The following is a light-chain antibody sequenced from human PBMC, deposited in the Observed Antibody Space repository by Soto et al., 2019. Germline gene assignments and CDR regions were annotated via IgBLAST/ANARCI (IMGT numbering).Light chain of an antibody. CDR3: QQSYTIPWM. CDR1: RSISSW. CDR2: AAS. V-gene: IGKV1-39*01. Sequence: DIQMTQSPSTLSAFVGDRVTITCRASRSISSWLAWYQQKPGKAPKVLIYAASTLQSGVPSRFSGSGSGADFTLTISSLQPEDFATYYCQQSYTIPWMFGQGTKVDIK. J-gene: IGKJ1*01.